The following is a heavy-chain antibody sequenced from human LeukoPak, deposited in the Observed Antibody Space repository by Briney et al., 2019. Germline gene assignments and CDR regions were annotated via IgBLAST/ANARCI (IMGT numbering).Heavy chain of an antibody. CDR1: GYSFTTYR. J-gene: IGHJ4*02. CDR2: IYPGDSET. CDR3: ARHPTDYYDSSGYFSDY. V-gene: IGHV5-51*01. D-gene: IGHD3-22*01. Sequence: GESLKISCKGSGYSFTTYRIGWVRQMPGKGLEWMGVIYPGDSETRYSPSFQGQVTISADKSISTAYLQWSSLKASDTAMYYCARHPTDYYDSSGYFSDYWGQGTLVTVSS.